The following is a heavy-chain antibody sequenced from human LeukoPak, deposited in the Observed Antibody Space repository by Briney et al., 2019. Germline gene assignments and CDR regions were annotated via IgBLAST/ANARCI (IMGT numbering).Heavy chain of an antibody. CDR1: GYTFTSYY. Sequence: ASVKVSCTTSGYTFTSYYMHWVRQAPGQGLEWMGIINPSGGSTNYAQKFQGRVTMTRDTATSTVYMELSSQRSEDTAVYYCARDRRRNCSGGSCYLNWFDPWGQGTLVTVSS. CDR3: ARDRRRNCSGGSCYLNWFDP. J-gene: IGHJ5*02. D-gene: IGHD2-15*01. V-gene: IGHV1-46*01. CDR2: INPSGGST.